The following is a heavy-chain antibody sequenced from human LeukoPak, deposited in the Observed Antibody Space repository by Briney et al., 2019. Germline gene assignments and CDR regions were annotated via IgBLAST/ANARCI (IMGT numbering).Heavy chain of an antibody. V-gene: IGHV4-34*01. CDR3: ARSRGTVILPYDYYYGMDV. J-gene: IGHJ6*02. D-gene: IGHD4-11*01. Sequence: KPSETLSLTCAVYGGSFSGYYWSWIRQPPGKGLEWIGEINHSGSTNYNPSLKSRVTISVDTSKNQFSLKLSSVTAADTAVYYCARSRGTVILPYDYYYGMDVWGQGTTVTVSS. CDR2: INHSGST. CDR1: GGSFSGYY.